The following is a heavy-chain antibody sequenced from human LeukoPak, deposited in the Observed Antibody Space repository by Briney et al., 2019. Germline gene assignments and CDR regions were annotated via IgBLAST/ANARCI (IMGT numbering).Heavy chain of an antibody. J-gene: IGHJ4*02. Sequence: ASVKVSCKASGYTFTGYYMHWVRQAPGQGLEWMGWINPNGGGTNYAQKFQGRVTMTRDTSISTAYMELSSLRSEDTAVYYCATTRNYYDSSGYSVYYFDYWGQGTLVTVSS. D-gene: IGHD3-22*01. V-gene: IGHV1-2*02. CDR1: GYTFTGYY. CDR3: ATTRNYYDSSGYSVYYFDY. CDR2: INPNGGGT.